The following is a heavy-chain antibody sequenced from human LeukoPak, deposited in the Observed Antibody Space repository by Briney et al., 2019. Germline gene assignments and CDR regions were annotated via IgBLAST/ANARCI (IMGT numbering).Heavy chain of an antibody. V-gene: IGHV1-2*02. Sequence: GASVKVSCKASGYTFTGYYMHWVRQAPGQGLEWMGWINPNSGGTNYAQKFQGRVTMTRDTSISTAYMELSRLRSDDTAVYYCARDRREATMVRGVNPRWFDPWGQGTLVTVSS. CDR1: GYTFTGYY. CDR2: INPNSGGT. J-gene: IGHJ5*02. D-gene: IGHD3-10*01. CDR3: ARDRREATMVRGVNPRWFDP.